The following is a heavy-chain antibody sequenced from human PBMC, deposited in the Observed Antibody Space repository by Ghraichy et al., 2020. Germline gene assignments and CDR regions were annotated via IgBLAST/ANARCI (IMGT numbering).Heavy chain of an antibody. D-gene: IGHD3-3*01. J-gene: IGHJ3*02. CDR2: ISGSGGST. CDR3: AKFIRFLEGIGAFDI. V-gene: IGHV3-23*01. Sequence: GSLRLSCAASEFTFSSYAMSWVRQAPGKGLEWVSAISGSGGSTYYADSVKGRFTISRDNSKNTLYLQMNSLRAEDTAVYYCAKFIRFLEGIGAFDIWGQGTMVTVSS. CDR1: EFTFSSYA.